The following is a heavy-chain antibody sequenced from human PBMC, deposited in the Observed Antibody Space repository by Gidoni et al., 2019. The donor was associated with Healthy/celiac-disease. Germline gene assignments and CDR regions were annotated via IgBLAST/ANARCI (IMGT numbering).Heavy chain of an antibody. CDR1: GFTFSSDA. CDR2: ISYDGSNK. V-gene: IGHV3-30-3*01. CDR3: ARSSAFENWFDP. Sequence: QVQLVESGGGVVQPGRSLRLSCAASGFTFSSDAMHWVRQAPGKGLEWVAVISYDGSNKYYADSVKGRFTISRDNSKNTLYLQMNSLRAEDTAVYYCARSSAFENWFDPWGQGTLVTVSS. J-gene: IGHJ5*02. D-gene: IGHD3-9*01.